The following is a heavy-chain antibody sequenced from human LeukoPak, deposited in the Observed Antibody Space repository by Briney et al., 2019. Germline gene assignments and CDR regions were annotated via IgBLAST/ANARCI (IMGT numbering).Heavy chain of an antibody. CDR1: GFIFRSYA. CDR2: IGGSGFST. Sequence: PGGSLRLSCATSGFIFRSYAMTRVRQAPGKGLEWVSTIGGSGFSTYYADSVKGRFTISRDNSKNTLYLQMSSLRAEDAAVYYCAKPAVGSGGSCYRAYYFDYWGQGALVTVSS. J-gene: IGHJ4*02. CDR3: AKPAVGSGGSCYRAYYFDY. V-gene: IGHV3-23*01. D-gene: IGHD2-15*01.